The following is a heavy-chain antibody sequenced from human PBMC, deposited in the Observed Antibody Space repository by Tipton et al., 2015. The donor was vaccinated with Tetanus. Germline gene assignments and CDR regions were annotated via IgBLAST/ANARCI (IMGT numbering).Heavy chain of an antibody. Sequence: TLSLTCAVYGGSFSGYYCSWIRQPPGKGLEWIGEINHSGSTNYNPSLKSRVTISVDTSKNQFSLKLSSVTAADTAVYYCASGDCSSTSCPRWFDPWGQGTLVTVSS. D-gene: IGHD2-2*01. J-gene: IGHJ5*02. CDR2: INHSGST. V-gene: IGHV4-34*01. CDR1: GGSFSGYY. CDR3: ASGDCSSTSCPRWFDP.